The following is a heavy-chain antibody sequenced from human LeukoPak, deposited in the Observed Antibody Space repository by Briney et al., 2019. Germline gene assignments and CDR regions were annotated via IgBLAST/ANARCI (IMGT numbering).Heavy chain of an antibody. J-gene: IGHJ4*02. Sequence: GRPLRLSCAASGFTFSSYAMHWVRQAPGKGLEWVAVISYDGSNKYYADSVKGRFTISRDNSKNTLYLQMNSLRAEDTAVYYCASRSTRFNWGQGTLVTVSS. CDR3: ASRSTRFN. D-gene: IGHD2-2*01. CDR1: GFTFSSYA. CDR2: ISYDGSNK. V-gene: IGHV3-30*04.